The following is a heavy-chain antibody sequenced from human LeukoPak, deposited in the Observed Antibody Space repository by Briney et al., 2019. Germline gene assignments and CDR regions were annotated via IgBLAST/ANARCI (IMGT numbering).Heavy chain of an antibody. Sequence: SETLSLTCAVYGGSFSGYYWSWIRQPPGKGLEWIGEIYHSGSTNYNPSLKSRVTISVDKSKNQFSLKLSSVTAADTAVYYCARDNKVELLSIFDYYMDVWGKGTTVTVSS. CDR1: GGSFSGYY. V-gene: IGHV4-34*01. D-gene: IGHD1-7*01. J-gene: IGHJ6*03. CDR3: ARDNKVELLSIFDYYMDV. CDR2: IYHSGST.